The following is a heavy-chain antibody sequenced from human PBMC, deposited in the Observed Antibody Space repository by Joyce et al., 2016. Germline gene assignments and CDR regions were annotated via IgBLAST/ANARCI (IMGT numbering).Heavy chain of an antibody. CDR3: AKDPFFYYDNSGYFDA. D-gene: IGHD3-22*01. CDR1: GFTFDGYA. V-gene: IGHV3-9*01. CDR2: INRNSDTI. Sequence: EVQLVESGGGLVQPGRSLRLSCAASGFTFDGYAMHWVRQAPGKGLEWVSGINRNSDTIAYAESAKGRFTISRDNAKNSLYLQMNNLRREDTALYFCAKDPFFYYDNSGYFDAWGQGTLVTVSS. J-gene: IGHJ4*02.